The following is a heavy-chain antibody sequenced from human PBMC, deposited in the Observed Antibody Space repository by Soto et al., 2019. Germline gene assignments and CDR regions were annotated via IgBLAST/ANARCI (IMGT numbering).Heavy chain of an antibody. V-gene: IGHV3-74*01. CDR3: SRGTTAWKGVDY. CDR1: EFTFSNYY. Sequence: EVQLVESGGGSVQPGGSLRLSCEASEFTFSNYYMHWVRQAPGKGLVWVSSIRGDGKTTNYADSVKDRFTISRDNAKSTLFLQMNSLISEDTAVYFCSRGTTAWKGVDYWGRGTLVSVSS. J-gene: IGHJ4*02. CDR2: IRGDGKTT. D-gene: IGHD1-1*01.